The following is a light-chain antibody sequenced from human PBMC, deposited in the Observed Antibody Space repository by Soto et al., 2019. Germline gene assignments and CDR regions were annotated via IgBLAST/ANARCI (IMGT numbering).Light chain of an antibody. Sequence: EIVLTQSPATLPLSPGERASLSCRASQSIGSFLAWYQHKPGQAPRLLIYDVSTRATGVPARFGGSGSGANFTLTISSLELEDFAVYYCQQRSNWPPEYTFGQGTKLEIK. J-gene: IGKJ2*01. V-gene: IGKV3-11*01. CDR3: QQRSNWPPEYT. CDR1: QSIGSF. CDR2: DVS.